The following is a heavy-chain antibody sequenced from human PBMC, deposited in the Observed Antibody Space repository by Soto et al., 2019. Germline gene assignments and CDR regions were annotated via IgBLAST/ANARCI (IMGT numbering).Heavy chain of an antibody. D-gene: IGHD3-3*01. CDR3: VKVVTDSIFGVVRPYGVDY. CDR2: ISGSGGST. CDR1: GFTFSSYA. V-gene: IGHV3-23*01. J-gene: IGHJ4*02. Sequence: GGSLRLSCAASGFTFSSYAMSWVRQAPGKGLEWVSAISGSGGSTYYADSVKGRFTISRDNSKNTLYLQMNSLRAEDTAVYYCVKVVTDSIFGVVRPYGVDYWGQGTLVTVSS.